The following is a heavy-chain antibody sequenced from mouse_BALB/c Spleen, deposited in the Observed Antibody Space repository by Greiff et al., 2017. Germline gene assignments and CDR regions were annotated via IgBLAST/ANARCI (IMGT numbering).Heavy chain of an antibody. CDR3: AKNYYDYDDSYYFDY. Sequence: EVKVVESGPGLVKPSQSLSLTCTVTGYSITSDYAWNWIRQFPGNKLEWMGYISYSGSTSYNPSLKSRISITRDTSKNQFFLQLNSVTTEDTATYYCAKNYYDYDDSYYFDYWGQGTTLTVSS. J-gene: IGHJ2*01. V-gene: IGHV3-2*02. CDR1: GYSITSDYA. CDR2: ISYSGST. D-gene: IGHD2-4*01.